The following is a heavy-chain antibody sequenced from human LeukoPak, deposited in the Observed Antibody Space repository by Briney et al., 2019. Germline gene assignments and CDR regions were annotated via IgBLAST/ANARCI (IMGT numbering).Heavy chain of an antibody. J-gene: IGHJ4*02. V-gene: IGHV4-34*09. Sequence: SETLSLTCAVYGGSFSGYYWSWIRQPPGKGLEWIGYTSNSDYPDSNPSLKSRVTISLDTSKNQFSLKLRSVTAADTAVYYCAREPTQPLRFGEFHPFDNWGQGTLVTVSS. CDR3: AREPTQPLRFGEFHPFDN. D-gene: IGHD3-10*01. CDR2: TSNSDYP. CDR1: GGSFSGYY.